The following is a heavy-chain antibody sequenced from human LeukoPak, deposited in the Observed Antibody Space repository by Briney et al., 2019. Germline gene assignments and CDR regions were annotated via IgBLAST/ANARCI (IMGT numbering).Heavy chain of an antibody. Sequence: GGSLRLSCAASGFTFRRYWMSWARQASGKGLEWVANIKQDGSEKYYVDSVKGRFTISRDNAKNSLYLQMNSLRAEDTAVYYCAREGVLRHNTFDIWGQGTMVTVSA. CDR1: GFTFRRYW. CDR2: IKQDGSEK. D-gene: IGHD2/OR15-2a*01. V-gene: IGHV3-7*01. J-gene: IGHJ3*02. CDR3: AREGVLRHNTFDI.